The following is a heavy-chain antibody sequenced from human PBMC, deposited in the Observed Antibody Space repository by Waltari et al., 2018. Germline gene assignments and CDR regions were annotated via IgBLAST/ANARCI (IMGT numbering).Heavy chain of an antibody. V-gene: IGHV3-7*01. J-gene: IGHJ4*02. Sequence: EVQLVESGGGLVQPGGSLRLSCVGSGFTYSNHWMPWVRKGPGTGMGWVAPIMKYGGVKYYVDSVKGRVTSSRDNARNSLFLQMSSLRVEDTAIYYCASQIRYNSGWIPLDYWGQGTLVTVSS. CDR2: IMKYGGVK. CDR1: GFTYSNHW. CDR3: ASQIRYNSGWIPLDY. D-gene: IGHD6-19*01.